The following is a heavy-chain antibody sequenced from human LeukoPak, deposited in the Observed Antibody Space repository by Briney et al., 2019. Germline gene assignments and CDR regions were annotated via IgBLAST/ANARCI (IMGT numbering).Heavy chain of an antibody. J-gene: IGHJ5*02. CDR2: IYYSGST. CDR1: GGSISSSSYY. D-gene: IGHD6-13*01. CDR3: ARVLGYRSSWYEDWFDP. Sequence: PSETLSLTCTVSGGSISSSSYYWGWIRQPPGKGLEWIGSIYYSGSTYYNPSLKSRVTISVDTSKNQFSLKLSSVTAADTAVYYCARVLGYRSSWYEDWFDPWGQGTLSPSPQ. V-gene: IGHV4-39*01.